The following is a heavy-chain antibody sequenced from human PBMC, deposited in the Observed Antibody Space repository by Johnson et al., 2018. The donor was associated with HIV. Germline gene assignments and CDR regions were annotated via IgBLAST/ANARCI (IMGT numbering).Heavy chain of an antibody. V-gene: IGHV3-48*03. CDR1: GFTFSSYE. D-gene: IGHD6-13*01. CDR3: ASSRRGQELVPLAFDI. Sequence: VQLVESGGGLVQPGGSLRLSCAASGFTFSSYEMNWVRQAPGNGLEWVSYISSSGSTIYYADSVKGRFTISRDNSKNTLYLQMNSLRAEDTAVYYCASSRRGQELVPLAFDIWGQGTMVTVSS. CDR2: ISSSGSTI. J-gene: IGHJ3*02.